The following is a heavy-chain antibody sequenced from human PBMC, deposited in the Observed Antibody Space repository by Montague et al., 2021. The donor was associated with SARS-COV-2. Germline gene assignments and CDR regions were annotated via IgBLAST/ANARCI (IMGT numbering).Heavy chain of an antibody. CDR3: ARGVTMVQGVISRYYYYYGMDV. V-gene: IGHV3-13*04. D-gene: IGHD3-10*01. CDR1: GFTFSSYD. Sequence: SLRLSCAASGFTFSSYDIHWVRQAPGKGLEWVSAIGTAGDTYYPGSVKGRFTISRENAKNSLYLQMNSLRAGDTAVYYCARGVTMVQGVISRYYYYYGMDVWGQGTTVTVSS. J-gene: IGHJ6*02. CDR2: IGTAGDT.